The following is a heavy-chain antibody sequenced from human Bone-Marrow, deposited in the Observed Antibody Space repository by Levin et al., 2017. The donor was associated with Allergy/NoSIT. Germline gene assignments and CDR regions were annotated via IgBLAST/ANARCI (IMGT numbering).Heavy chain of an antibody. CDR2: ITGDGSHT. CDR3: AKSINLIELLITTYDGMDV. CDR1: GFTFSKYA. D-gene: IGHD3-22*01. J-gene: IGHJ6*02. Sequence: GGSLRLSCATSGFTFSKYALNWVRQAPGKGLEWVSAITGDGSHTYYAESVEGRFTISRDNSRNTVSLQMDSLRADDTAIYFCAKSINLIELLITTYDGMDVWGQGTTVTVSS. V-gene: IGHV3-23*01.